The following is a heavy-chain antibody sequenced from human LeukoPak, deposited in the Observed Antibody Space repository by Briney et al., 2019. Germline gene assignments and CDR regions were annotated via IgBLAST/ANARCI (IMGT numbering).Heavy chain of an antibody. V-gene: IGHV3-23*01. J-gene: IGHJ4*02. CDR3: AKGLLWPPKNFDY. D-gene: IGHD3-10*01. CDR2: ISGSGGST. Sequence: GSLRLSCAASGFTFSSYAMSWVRRAPGKGLEWVSAISGSGGSTYYADSVKGRFTISRDNSKNTLYLQMNSLRAEDTAVYYCAKGLLWPPKNFDYWGQGTLVTVSS. CDR1: GFTFSSYA.